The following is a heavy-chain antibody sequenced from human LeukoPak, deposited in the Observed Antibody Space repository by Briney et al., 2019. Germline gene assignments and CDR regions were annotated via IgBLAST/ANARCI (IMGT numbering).Heavy chain of an antibody. CDR3: ARDAGSSWGNYYYYMDV. CDR1: GYTFTSHG. V-gene: IGHV1-18*01. D-gene: IGHD6-13*01. Sequence: DSVKVSCKASGYTFTSHGISWVRQAPGQGLEWMGWISAYNANTNYPQKLQGRVTMTTDTSTSTAYMELRSLRSDDTAVYYCARDAGSSWGNYYYYMDVWGKGTTVTVSS. J-gene: IGHJ6*03. CDR2: ISAYNANT.